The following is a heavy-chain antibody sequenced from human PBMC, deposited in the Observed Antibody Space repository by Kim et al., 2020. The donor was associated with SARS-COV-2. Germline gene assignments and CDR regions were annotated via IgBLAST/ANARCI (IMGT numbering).Heavy chain of an antibody. J-gene: IGHJ6*02. D-gene: IGHD3-10*01. Sequence: GGSLRLSCAASGFTFSSYSMNWVRQAPGKGLEWVSYISSSSSSTIYYADSVKGRFTISRDNAKNSLYLQMNSLRAEDTAVYYCARGRDGSGSYWGYYYYGMDVWGQGTTVTVSS. V-gene: IGHV3-48*01. CDR3: ARGRDGSGSYWGYYYYGMDV. CDR2: ISSSSSSTI. CDR1: GFTFSSYS.